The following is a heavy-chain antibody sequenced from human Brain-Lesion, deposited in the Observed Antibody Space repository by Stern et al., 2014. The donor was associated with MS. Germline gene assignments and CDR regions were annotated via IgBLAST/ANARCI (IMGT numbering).Heavy chain of an antibody. CDR3: AGEEDIRYCSGGSCTGNWFDP. CDR1: GGSVSSTSYA. V-gene: IGHV4-39*02. J-gene: IGHJ5*02. CDR2: IYYSGNT. Sequence: VQLVESGPGLVKPSETLSLTCTVAGGSVSSTSYAWAWIRQPPGKGLEWIGTIYYSGNTYYSPSLKSRLTFSLDTSKNHFSLRLRSVTAADTAVYYCAGEEDIRYCSGGSCTGNWFDPWGQGTLVTVSS. D-gene: IGHD2-15*01.